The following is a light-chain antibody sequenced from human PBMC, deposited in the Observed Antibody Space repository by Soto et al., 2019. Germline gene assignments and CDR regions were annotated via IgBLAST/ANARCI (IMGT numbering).Light chain of an antibody. Sequence: DIQLTQSPSSLSASVGDGVTITCRASQSIISYLNWYQQKPGKAPKLLIYAASNLQSGVPSRFSGSGSGTDFTLTISSLQPEDFATYYCQQSFTTPVTFGQGTKVDIK. CDR3: QQSFTTPVT. CDR1: QSIISY. CDR2: AAS. J-gene: IGKJ1*01. V-gene: IGKV1-39*01.